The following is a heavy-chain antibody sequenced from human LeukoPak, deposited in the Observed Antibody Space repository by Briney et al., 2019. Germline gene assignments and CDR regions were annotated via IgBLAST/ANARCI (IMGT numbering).Heavy chain of an antibody. CDR3: AKPDGDYVGQLDAFDI. V-gene: IGHV3-23*01. J-gene: IGHJ3*02. CDR1: GFTFSSYE. CDR2: ISGSGHNT. Sequence: GGSLRLSCAASGFTFSSYEMNWVRQAPGKGLEWVSAISGSGHNTYYADSVKGRFTISRDNSKNMLYLQMNSLRAEDTAVFYCAKPDGDYVGQLDAFDIWGQGTMVTVSS. D-gene: IGHD4-17*01.